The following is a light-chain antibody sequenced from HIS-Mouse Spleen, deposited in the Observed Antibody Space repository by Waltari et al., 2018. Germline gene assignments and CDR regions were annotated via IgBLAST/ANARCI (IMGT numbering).Light chain of an antibody. V-gene: IGLV1-44*01. CDR1: SSNIGSNT. CDR2: SNT. J-gene: IGLJ3*02. CDR3: AAWDDCLNGWV. Sequence: QSVLTQPPSASGTPGQRVTISCSGSSSNIGSNTVNWYKQLPGTAPKLLIYSNTQRPARVPDRVFGSKSGNSASPASRGVPCEDWADYYCAAWDDCLNGWVFGGGTKLTV.